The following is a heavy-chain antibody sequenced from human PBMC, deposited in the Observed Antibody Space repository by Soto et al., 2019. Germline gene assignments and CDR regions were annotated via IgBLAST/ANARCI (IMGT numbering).Heavy chain of an antibody. Sequence: PGGSLRLSCAASGFTFSSYSMNWVRQAPGKGLEWVSSISSSSSYIYYADSVKGRFTISRDNAKNSLYLQMNSLRAEDTAVYYCARLSAPPIRGYDYASHALFELWGQGALVTVSS. CDR3: ARLSAPPIRGYDYASHALFEL. CDR2: ISSSSSYI. CDR1: GFTFSSYS. J-gene: IGHJ4*02. V-gene: IGHV3-21*01. D-gene: IGHD5-18*01.